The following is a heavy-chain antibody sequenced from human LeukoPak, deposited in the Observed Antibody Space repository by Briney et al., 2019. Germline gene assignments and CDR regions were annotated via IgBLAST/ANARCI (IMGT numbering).Heavy chain of an antibody. CDR2: ISGSGAST. J-gene: IGHJ5*02. V-gene: IGHV3-23*01. CDR1: GFTFSSYA. D-gene: IGHD6-19*01. Sequence: PGGSLRLSWTAAGFTFSSYAMSWVRQAPGKGLKWVSLISGSGASTSSADSVKGRFTISRDNSKNMLYLQINSLGAEDTAVYYCTRHEHIALGPFDPWGQGTLVTVSS. CDR3: TRHEHIALGPFDP.